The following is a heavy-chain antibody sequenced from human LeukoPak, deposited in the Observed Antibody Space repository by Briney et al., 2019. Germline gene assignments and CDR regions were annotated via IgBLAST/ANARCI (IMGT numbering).Heavy chain of an antibody. J-gene: IGHJ5*02. D-gene: IGHD3-22*01. CDR2: IYSGGST. Sequence: GGSLRLSCAASGFTVSSNYMSWVRQAPGKGLEWVSVIYSGGSTYYADSVKGRFTISRDNSKNTLYLQMNSLRAEDTAVYYCARDGDYYDSSGYYRWFDPWGQGTLVTVSS. V-gene: IGHV3-66*01. CDR1: GFTVSSNY. CDR3: ARDGDYYDSSGYYRWFDP.